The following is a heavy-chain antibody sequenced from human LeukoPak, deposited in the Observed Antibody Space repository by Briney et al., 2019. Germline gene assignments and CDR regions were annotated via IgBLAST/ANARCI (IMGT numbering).Heavy chain of an antibody. J-gene: IGHJ4*02. Sequence: PSETLSLICTVSGASISSYYWSWIRQPPGKGLEWIGDIYYSGSIKYNPSLKSRVTMSVDTSKNQFSPKLSSVTAADTAIYYCARENPSGYYNRPIDYWGQGTLVTVSS. CDR3: ARENPSGYYNRPIDY. V-gene: IGHV4-59*01. CDR2: IYYSGSI. D-gene: IGHD3-22*01. CDR1: GASISSYY.